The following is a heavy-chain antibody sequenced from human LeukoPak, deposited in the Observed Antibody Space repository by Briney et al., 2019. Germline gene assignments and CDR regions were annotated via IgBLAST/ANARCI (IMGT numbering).Heavy chain of an antibody. CDR1: GFTFSSYA. CDR2: IIGSGGST. D-gene: IGHD3-22*01. CDR3: AKGGYYYDCSCYCYPDAFDI. Sequence: PGGSLRLSCAASGFTFSSYAMSWVRQAPGKGLEWVSAIIGSGGSTYYADSVKGRFTISRDNSKNTLYLQMNSLRAEDTAVYCCAKGGYYYDCSCYCYPDAFDILGQGTMVTVSP. J-gene: IGHJ3*02. V-gene: IGHV3-23*01.